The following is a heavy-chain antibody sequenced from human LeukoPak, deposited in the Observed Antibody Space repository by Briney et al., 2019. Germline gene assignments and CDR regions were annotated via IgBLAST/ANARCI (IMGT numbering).Heavy chain of an antibody. CDR1: GYTFTSYG. CDR3: ARDGGCSSTSCQYNWFDP. Sequence: ASVKVSCKASGYTFTSYGISWVRQAPGQGLEWMGWISAYNGNTSYAQKLQGRVTMTTDTSTSTAYMELRSLRSDDTAVYYCARDGGCSSTSCQYNWFDPWGQGTLVTVSS. CDR2: ISAYNGNT. D-gene: IGHD2-2*01. J-gene: IGHJ5*02. V-gene: IGHV1-18*01.